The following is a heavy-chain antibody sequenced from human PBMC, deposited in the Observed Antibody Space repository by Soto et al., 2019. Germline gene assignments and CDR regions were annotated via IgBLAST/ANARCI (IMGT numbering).Heavy chain of an antibody. CDR3: ARMSGGYDFWSGYYYGSYYYYYGMDV. V-gene: IGHV2-70*01. CDR2: IDWDDDK. J-gene: IGHJ6*02. CDR1: GFSLSTSGMC. Sequence: ESGPTLVNPTQTLTLTCTFSGFSLSTSGMCVSWIRQPPGKALEWLALIDWDDDKYYSTSLKTRLTISKDTSKNQVVLTMTNMDPVDTATYYCARMSGGYDFWSGYYYGSYYYYYGMDVWGQGTTVTVSS. D-gene: IGHD3-3*01.